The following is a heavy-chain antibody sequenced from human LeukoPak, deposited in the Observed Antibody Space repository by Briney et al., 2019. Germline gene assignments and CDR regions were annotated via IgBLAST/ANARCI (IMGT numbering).Heavy chain of an antibody. V-gene: IGHV3-48*01. CDR1: GFTFSSYS. Sequence: GGSLRLSCAASGFTFSSYSMNWVRQAPGKGLEWVSYISSSSSIYYADSVKGRFTISRDNAKNSLYLRMNSLRAEDTAVYYCARDIISFDYWGQGTLVTVSS. J-gene: IGHJ4*02. CDR3: ARDIISFDY. D-gene: IGHD1-14*01. CDR2: ISSSSSI.